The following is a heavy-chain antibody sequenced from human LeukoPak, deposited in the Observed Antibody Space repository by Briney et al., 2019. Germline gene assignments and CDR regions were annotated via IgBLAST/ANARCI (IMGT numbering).Heavy chain of an antibody. CDR1: GGSFSGYY. CDR2: INHSGST. J-gene: IGHJ3*02. CDR3: ATATITMVRGDYAFDI. Sequence: SETLSLTCAVYGGSFSGYYWSWIRQPLGKGLEWIGEINHSGSTNYNPSLKSRVTISVDTSKNQFSLKLSSVTAADTAVYYCATATITMVRGDYAFDIWGQGTMVTVSS. V-gene: IGHV4-34*01. D-gene: IGHD3-10*01.